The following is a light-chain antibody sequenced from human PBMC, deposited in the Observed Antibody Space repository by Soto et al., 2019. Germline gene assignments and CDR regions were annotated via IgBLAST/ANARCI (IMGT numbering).Light chain of an antibody. CDR2: TAS. J-gene: IGKJ5*01. CDR3: QHRHSYPIT. Sequence: DIQLTQSPSFLSASVGDRVTITCRASQGISSFLAWYQQKPGEAPKLLIHTASTLQSGVPSRCSGSGYGTEFTLTISSLQPEDFATYYCQHRHSYPITFGQGTRLEIK. V-gene: IGKV1-9*01. CDR1: QGISSF.